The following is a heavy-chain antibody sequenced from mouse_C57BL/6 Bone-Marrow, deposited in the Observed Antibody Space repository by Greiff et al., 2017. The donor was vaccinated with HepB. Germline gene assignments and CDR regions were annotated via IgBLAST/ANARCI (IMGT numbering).Heavy chain of an antibody. D-gene: IGHD3-2*02. V-gene: IGHV1-54*01. Sequence: VQLQQSGAELVRPGTSVKVSCKASGYAFTNYLIEWVKQRPGQGLEWIGVINPGSGGTNYNETFKGKATLTADKSSSTAYMQLSSLTSEDSAVYFCARQLRLPFAYWGQGTLVTVSA. CDR1: GYAFTNYL. CDR3: ARQLRLPFAY. J-gene: IGHJ3*01. CDR2: INPGSGGT.